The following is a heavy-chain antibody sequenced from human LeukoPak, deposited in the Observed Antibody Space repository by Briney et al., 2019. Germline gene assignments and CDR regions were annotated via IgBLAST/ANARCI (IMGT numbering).Heavy chain of an antibody. CDR1: GGSFSGYY. D-gene: IGHD3-22*01. Sequence: SETLSLTCAVYGGSFSGYYWSWIRQPPGKGLEWSGEINHSGSNNYNPSLKSRVTISVDTSKNQFSLKLSSVTAADTAAYYCARMHLGRITMIVVVRNAFDIWGQGAMVTVSS. V-gene: IGHV4-34*01. J-gene: IGHJ3*02. CDR3: ARMHLGRITMIVVVRNAFDI. CDR2: INHSGSN.